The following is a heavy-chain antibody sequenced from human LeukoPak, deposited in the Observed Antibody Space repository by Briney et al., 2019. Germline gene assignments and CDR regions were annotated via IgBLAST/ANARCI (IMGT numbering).Heavy chain of an antibody. Sequence: PGGSLRLSCAASGFTFSSYAMNWVRQAPGKGLEWVSAISATGVSTYYADSVKGRSTISRDISKNTLYLQMNSLRAEDTAVYYCAKAPVITMRRIDYWGQGTLVTVSS. D-gene: IGHD3-22*01. CDR3: AKAPVITMRRIDY. J-gene: IGHJ4*02. CDR1: GFTFSSYA. CDR2: ISATGVST. V-gene: IGHV3-23*01.